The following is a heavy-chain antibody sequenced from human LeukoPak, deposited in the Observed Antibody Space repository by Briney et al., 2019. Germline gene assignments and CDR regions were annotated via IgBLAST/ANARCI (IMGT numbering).Heavy chain of an antibody. V-gene: IGHV1-2*02. CDR1: GYTFTGYY. CDR2: SNPNSGGT. Sequence: ASVTVSCKASGYTFTGYYMHWVRQAPGQGLEWMGWSNPNSGGTNYAQKFQGRVTIIRDTSISAAYRERSRLRSDDTGVYYCASEEIGFDRWGQGTLVTVAS. CDR3: ASEEIGFDR. J-gene: IGHJ5*02. D-gene: IGHD5-24*01.